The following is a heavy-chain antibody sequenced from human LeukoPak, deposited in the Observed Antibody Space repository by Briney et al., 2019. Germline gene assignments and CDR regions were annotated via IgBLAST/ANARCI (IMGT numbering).Heavy chain of an antibody. CDR2: IKHDGSEQ. Sequence: PGGSLRLSCAASGFIFTPNRMNWVRQAPGKGLEWVANIKHDGSEQIYVDSVKGRFTISRDNAKDSVYLQMNSLRAEDTAVYYCARDRDTAMGLWGQGTLVTVSS. V-gene: IGHV3-7*01. D-gene: IGHD5-18*01. J-gene: IGHJ4*02. CDR1: GFIFTPNR. CDR3: ARDRDTAMGL.